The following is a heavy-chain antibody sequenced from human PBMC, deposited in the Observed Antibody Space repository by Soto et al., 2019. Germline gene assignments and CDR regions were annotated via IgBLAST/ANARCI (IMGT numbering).Heavy chain of an antibody. J-gene: IGHJ5*02. V-gene: IGHV4-30-2*01. CDR2: IYHSGST. D-gene: IGHD7-27*01. Sequence: PSETNPHSYAVSGGSIDSGGYSWSWIRQPPGKGLEWIGYIYHSGSTYYNPSLKSRVTISVDRSKNQFSLKLSSVTAADTAVYYCARVPGPCGQGTLVTVSS. CDR3: ARVPGP. CDR1: GGSIDSGGYS.